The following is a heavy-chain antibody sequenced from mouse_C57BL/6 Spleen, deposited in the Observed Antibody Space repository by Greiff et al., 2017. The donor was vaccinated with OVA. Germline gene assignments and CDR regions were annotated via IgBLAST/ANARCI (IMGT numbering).Heavy chain of an antibody. CDR1: GYTFTTYP. Sequence: VQLQQSGAELVKPGASVKMSCKASGYTFTTYPIEWMKQNHPTTVESTSHPHPYHAYTKYNEKFKGKATLTVEKSSSTVYLELSRLTSDDSAVYYCARRGSRGAMDYWGQGTSVTVSS. CDR2: PHPYHAYT. D-gene: IGHD3-3*01. CDR3: ARRGSRGAMDY. J-gene: IGHJ4*01. V-gene: IGHV1-47*01.